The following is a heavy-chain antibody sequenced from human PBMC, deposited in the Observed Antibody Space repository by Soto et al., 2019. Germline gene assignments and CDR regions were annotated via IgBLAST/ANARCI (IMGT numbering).Heavy chain of an antibody. CDR1: GFTFSGKKY. Sequence: PGGSLRLSCEASGFTFSGKKYLTWVRQAPGKGPEWVSALYDTDGTFYADSVKGRFTIPKDNSKNTFYLQMNSLRPDDTAVYYCATWLQREHGFDIWGLGTMVTVSS. V-gene: IGHV3-53*01. D-gene: IGHD3-10*01. J-gene: IGHJ3*02. CDR2: LYDTDGT. CDR3: ATWLQREHGFDI.